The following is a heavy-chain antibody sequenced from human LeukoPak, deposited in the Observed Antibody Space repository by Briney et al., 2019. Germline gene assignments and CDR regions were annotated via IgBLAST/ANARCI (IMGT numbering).Heavy chain of an antibody. Sequence: GGSLRLSCAAPGFTFSSYAMSWVRQAPGKGLEWVSAISGSGGSTYYADSVKGRFTISRDNSKNTLYLQMNSLRAEDTAVYYCAKVRGGYCSGGSCGYFDYWGQGTLVTVSS. CDR3: AKVRGGYCSGGSCGYFDY. J-gene: IGHJ4*02. CDR1: GFTFSSYA. D-gene: IGHD2-15*01. V-gene: IGHV3-23*01. CDR2: ISGSGGST.